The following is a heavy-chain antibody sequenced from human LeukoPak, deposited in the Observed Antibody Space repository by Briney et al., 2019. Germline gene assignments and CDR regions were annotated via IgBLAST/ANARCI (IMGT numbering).Heavy chain of an antibody. J-gene: IGHJ6*03. CDR1: GGSISSSSYY. CDR2: IYHSGIS. Sequence: PSETLSLTCTVSGGSISSSSYYWGWIRQPPGKGLEWIGSIYHSGISSYNPSLQSRVTISLDMSKNQFSLNLSSVTAADTAVYYCAREKWDLLRPLHNYLDVWGKGTMVTVSS. D-gene: IGHD1-26*01. CDR3: AREKWDLLRPLHNYLDV. V-gene: IGHV4-39*02.